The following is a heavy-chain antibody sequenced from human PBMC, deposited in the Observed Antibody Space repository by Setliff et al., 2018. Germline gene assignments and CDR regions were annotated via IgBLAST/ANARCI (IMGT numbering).Heavy chain of an antibody. D-gene: IGHD1-26*01. J-gene: IGHJ4*02. CDR3: TRAYSGSHDY. CDR2: IYHDG. V-gene: IGHV4-39*07. Sequence: PSETLSLTCTVSGGSISSGGYYWSWIRQPPGKGLEWIGEIYHDGNDKYNPSVHYNPSLKSRVTMSVDKSRNQFSLRLTSVTAADTAIYYCTRAYSGSHDYWGQGTLVTVSS. CDR1: GGSISSGGYY.